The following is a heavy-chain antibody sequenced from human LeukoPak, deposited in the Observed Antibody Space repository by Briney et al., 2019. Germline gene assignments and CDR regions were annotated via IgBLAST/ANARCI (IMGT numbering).Heavy chain of an antibody. J-gene: IGHJ4*02. CDR2: INPNSGGT. Sequence: ASVKVSCKASGYTFTGYYMHWVRQAPGQGLEWMGWINPNSGGTNYAQKFQGWVTMTRDTSISTAYMELSRLRSDDTAVYYCARGPLVLRYFDWLLLLDYWGQGTLVTVSS. CDR1: GYTFTGYY. CDR3: ARGPLVLRYFDWLLLLDY. D-gene: IGHD3-9*01. V-gene: IGHV1-2*04.